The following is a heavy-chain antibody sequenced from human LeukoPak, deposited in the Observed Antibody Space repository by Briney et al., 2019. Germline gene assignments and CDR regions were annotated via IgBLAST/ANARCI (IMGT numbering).Heavy chain of an antibody. Sequence: GGSLILSCAASGFTFSRYAMHWVRQAPEKGLEYVSAISSNGGSTYYANSVKGRFTISRDNSKNTLYLQMGSLRAEDMAVYYCARDLIAGYSYGFAFDIWGQGTMVTVSS. D-gene: IGHD5-18*01. CDR3: ARDLIAGYSYGFAFDI. V-gene: IGHV3-64*01. CDR1: GFTFSRYA. CDR2: ISSNGGST. J-gene: IGHJ3*02.